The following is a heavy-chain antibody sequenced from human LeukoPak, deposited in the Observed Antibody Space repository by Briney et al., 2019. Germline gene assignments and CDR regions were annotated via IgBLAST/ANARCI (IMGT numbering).Heavy chain of an antibody. D-gene: IGHD2-15*01. J-gene: IGHJ4*02. CDR3: ARRGLGYCSGGSCPFDY. CDR1: EFTFSNYA. Sequence: GGSLRLSCAAPEFTFSNYAFHWVRQAPGKGLEHVSAISSNGGSTFYADSVKGRFTISRDDSKNTLYLQMGSLGAEDMAVYYCARRGLGYCSGGSCPFDYWGPGTLVTVSS. V-gene: IGHV3-64*02. CDR2: ISSNGGST.